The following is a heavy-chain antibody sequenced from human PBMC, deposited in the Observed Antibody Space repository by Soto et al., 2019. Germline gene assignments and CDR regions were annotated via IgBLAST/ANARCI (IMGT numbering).Heavy chain of an antibody. Sequence: ASVKVSCKASGYTFNRYQMHWVRQAPGEGLEWMGIINPSDGSTSYAQNLQGRVTMTRDTSTSTVYMELNSLRSEDTAVYYCARHLGMDVWGQGTTVTLSS. CDR3: ARHLGMDV. CDR1: GYTFNRYQ. CDR2: INPSDGST. J-gene: IGHJ6*02. V-gene: IGHV1-46*02.